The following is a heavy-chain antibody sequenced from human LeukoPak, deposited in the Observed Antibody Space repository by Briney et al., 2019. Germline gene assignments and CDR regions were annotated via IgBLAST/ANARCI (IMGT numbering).Heavy chain of an antibody. Sequence: SVKVSCKASGFTFTSSAVQWVRQARGQRLEWIGWIVVGSGNTNYAQKFQERVTITRDMSTSTAYMELSGLRSEDTAVYYCAAFRFPSYGVEYPWGQGTLVTVSS. CDR1: GFTFTSSA. CDR2: IVVGSGNT. CDR3: AAFRFPSYGVEYP. V-gene: IGHV1-58*01. J-gene: IGHJ5*02. D-gene: IGHD1-26*01.